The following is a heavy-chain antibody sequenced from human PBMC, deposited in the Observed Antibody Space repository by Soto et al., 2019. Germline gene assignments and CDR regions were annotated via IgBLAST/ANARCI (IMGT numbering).Heavy chain of an antibody. CDR3: AGYKSQPFHFDY. J-gene: IGHJ4*02. V-gene: IGHV4-4*07. CDR1: GASISNYY. D-gene: IGHD2-2*02. Sequence: SETLSLTCTVSGASISNYYWSWIRQPAGKGLEWIGRIYSSGSTNYNPALTSRVTLSVDTYKNQFSLNLTSVTAADTAVYYCAGYKSQPFHFDYWGQGTLVTVSS. CDR2: IYSSGST.